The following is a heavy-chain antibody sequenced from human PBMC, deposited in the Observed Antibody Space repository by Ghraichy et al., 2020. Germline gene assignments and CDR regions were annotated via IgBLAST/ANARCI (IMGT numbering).Heavy chain of an antibody. V-gene: IGHV1-8*01. D-gene: IGHD4-17*01. CDR2: MNPNSGNT. Sequence: ASVKVSCKASGYTFTSYDINWVRQATGQGLEWMGWMNPNSGNTGYAQKFQGRVTMTRNTSISTAYMELSSLRSEDTAVYYCARGRSSNGDLDYWGQGTLVTVSS. CDR1: GYTFTSYD. CDR3: ARGRSSNGDLDY. J-gene: IGHJ4*02.